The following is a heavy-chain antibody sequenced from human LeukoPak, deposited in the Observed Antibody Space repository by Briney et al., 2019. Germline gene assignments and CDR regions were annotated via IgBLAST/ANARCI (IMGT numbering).Heavy chain of an antibody. CDR1: RYTFTTYD. J-gene: IGHJ4*02. CDR2: MNPNSGNT. V-gene: IGHV1-8*01. Sequence: ASVKVSCKASRYTFTTYDIHWVRQAPGQGLEWMGWMNPNSGNTGYAQKFQGRVTMTRNTSISAAYMDLSGLRSEDTAVYYCATTKPNWGAFDYWGQGTLVTVSS. CDR3: ATTKPNWGAFDY. D-gene: IGHD7-27*01.